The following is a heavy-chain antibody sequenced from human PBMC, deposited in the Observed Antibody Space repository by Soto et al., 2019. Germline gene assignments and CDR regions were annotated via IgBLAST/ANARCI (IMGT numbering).Heavy chain of an antibody. V-gene: IGHV3-30*18. J-gene: IGHJ4*02. CDR3: AKDVWAERGSGSPLDY. CDR1: GFSFSSYD. Sequence: QVQLVESGGGVVQPGGSLRVSCAASGFSFSSYDMHWVRQAPGKGLERVAGISYDGSNKHYADYVKGRFTISRDNSKNTMYLQVNSLRVEDTAVYHCAKDVWAERGSGSPLDYWGQGTLVTVSS. CDR2: ISYDGSNK. D-gene: IGHD6-19*01.